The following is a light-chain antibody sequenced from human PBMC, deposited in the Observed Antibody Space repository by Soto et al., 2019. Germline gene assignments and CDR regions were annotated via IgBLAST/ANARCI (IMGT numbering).Light chain of an antibody. Sequence: QSVLTQPASVSGSPGQSITISCTGTSSDVGSYNLVSWYQQHPGKAPKLMIYEVSKRPSGVSNRFSGSKSGNTASLTISGLQAEDEADYYGGSYAGSSTWVFGGGAQLTVL. CDR2: EVS. CDR1: SSDVGSYNL. CDR3: GSYAGSSTWV. J-gene: IGLJ3*02. V-gene: IGLV2-23*02.